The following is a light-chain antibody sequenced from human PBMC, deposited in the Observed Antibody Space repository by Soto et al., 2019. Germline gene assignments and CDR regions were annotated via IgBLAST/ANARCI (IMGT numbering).Light chain of an antibody. Sequence: EIVLTQSPGTLSLSPVERATLSGMASQSVSSSYLAWYQQKPGQAPRLLIYGASSRATGIAARFSGSGSGTDFTLTISRLEPEDFAVYYCQQYGSSRWTFGQGTKVDIK. CDR2: GAS. CDR3: QQYGSSRWT. V-gene: IGKV3-20*01. CDR1: QSVSSSY. J-gene: IGKJ1*01.